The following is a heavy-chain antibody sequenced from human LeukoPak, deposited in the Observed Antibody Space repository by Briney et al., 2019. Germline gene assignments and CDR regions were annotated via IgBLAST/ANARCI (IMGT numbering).Heavy chain of an antibody. CDR2: IYSGGST. V-gene: IGHV3-53*04. Sequence: QTGGSLRLSCAASGFTFSSYSMNWVRQAPGKGLEWVSVIYSGGSTYYADSVKGRFTISRHNSKNTLYLQMNSLRAEDTAVYYCASPHSMDVWGQGTTVTVSS. J-gene: IGHJ6*02. CDR3: ASPHSMDV. CDR1: GFTFSSYS.